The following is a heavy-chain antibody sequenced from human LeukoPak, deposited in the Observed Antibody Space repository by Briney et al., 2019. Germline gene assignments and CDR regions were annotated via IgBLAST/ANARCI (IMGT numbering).Heavy chain of an antibody. Sequence: GGSLRLSCAASGFTFSSYAMGWVRQAPGKGLEWVSAISGSGGSTYYADSVKGRFTISRDNSQNTLYLQMNSLRAEDSAVYYCAKDWAGSDRRYYFDYWGQGTLVTVSS. CDR1: GFTFSSYA. V-gene: IGHV3-23*01. J-gene: IGHJ4*02. CDR2: ISGSGGST. D-gene: IGHD3-22*01. CDR3: AKDWAGSDRRYYFDY.